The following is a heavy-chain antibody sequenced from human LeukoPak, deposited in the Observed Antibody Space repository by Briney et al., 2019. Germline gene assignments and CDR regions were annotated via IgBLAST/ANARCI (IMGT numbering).Heavy chain of an antibody. CDR3: ARVPRSGITMVRGGQFDY. J-gene: IGHJ4*02. V-gene: IGHV4-31*03. CDR1: GGSISSGVYY. Sequence: SQTLALTCTVSGGSISSGVYYWSWIRQHPGKGLEWIGYIYYSGSTYYNPSLKSRVTISVDTSKNQFSLKLSSVTAADTAVYYCARVPRSGITMVRGGQFDYWGQGTLVTVSS. D-gene: IGHD3-10*01. CDR2: IYYSGST.